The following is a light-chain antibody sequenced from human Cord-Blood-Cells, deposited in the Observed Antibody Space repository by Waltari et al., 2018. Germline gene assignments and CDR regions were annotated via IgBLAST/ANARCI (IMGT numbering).Light chain of an antibody. J-gene: IGLJ3*02. Sequence: QSALTQPASVSGSPGQSITISCTGTSSDVGGYNYVSCYQQHPGKAPKLMIYDVSNRPLGVSNRFSGSKSGNTASLTISGLQAEDEADYYRSSYTSSSTRVFGGGTKLTVL. CDR2: DVS. CDR3: SSYTSSSTRV. CDR1: SSDVGGYNY. V-gene: IGLV2-14*01.